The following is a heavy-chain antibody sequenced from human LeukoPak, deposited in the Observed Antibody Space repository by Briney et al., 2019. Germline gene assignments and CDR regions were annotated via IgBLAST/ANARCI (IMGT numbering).Heavy chain of an antibody. V-gene: IGHV1-2*02. CDR2: INPNSGVT. CDR1: GGTFSSYV. CDR3: TIFGYCNTSSCLGDH. J-gene: IGHJ4*02. Sequence: ASVKVSCKASGGTFSSYVIHWVRQAPGQGLEWMGWINPNSGVTNFAQKFQGRVSMTRDTSINTAYMDLASLRSDDTAVYYCTIFGYCNTSSCLGDHWGQGTMVTVSS. D-gene: IGHD2/OR15-2a*01.